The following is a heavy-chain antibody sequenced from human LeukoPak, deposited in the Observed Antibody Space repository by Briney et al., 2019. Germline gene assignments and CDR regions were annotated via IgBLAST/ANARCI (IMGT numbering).Heavy chain of an antibody. Sequence: SETLSLTCAVYGGSFSGYYWSWIRQPPGKGLEWIGEINHSGSTNYNPSLESRVTISVDTSKNQFSLKLSSVTAADTAVYYCARGRTSQPRYCSGGSCYSEFNYWGQGTLVTVS. CDR1: GGSFSGYY. CDR2: INHSGST. D-gene: IGHD2-15*01. V-gene: IGHV4-34*01. J-gene: IGHJ4*02. CDR3: ARGRTSQPRYCSGGSCYSEFNY.